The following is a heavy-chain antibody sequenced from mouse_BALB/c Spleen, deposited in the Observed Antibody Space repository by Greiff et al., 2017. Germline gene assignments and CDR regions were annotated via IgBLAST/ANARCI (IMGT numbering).Heavy chain of an antibody. CDR2: IYPGRGST. CDR3: TYGYDVDY. Sequence: LQQPGSELVRPGASVKLSCKASGYTFTSYWMHWVKQRPGQGLEWIGNIYPGRGSTNYDEKFKSKATLTVDTSSSTAYMQLSSLTSEDSAVYYCTYGYDVDYWGQGTTLTVSS. D-gene: IGHD2-2*01. CDR1: GYTFTSYW. J-gene: IGHJ2*01. V-gene: IGHV1S22*01.